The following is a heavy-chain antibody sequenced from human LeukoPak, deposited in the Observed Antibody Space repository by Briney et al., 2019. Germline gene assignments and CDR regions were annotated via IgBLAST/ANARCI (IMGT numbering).Heavy chain of an antibody. V-gene: IGHV1-18*01. CDR1: GYTFTSYG. J-gene: IGHJ4*02. CDR2: ISAYNGNT. Sequence: GASVKVSCKASGYTFTSYGISWVRQAPGQGLEWMGWISAYNGNTNYAQKLQGRVTMTRDTSISTAYMELSRLRSDDTAVYYCARVIRWGRPYFDYWGQGTLVTVSS. CDR3: ARVIRWGRPYFDY. D-gene: IGHD3-16*01.